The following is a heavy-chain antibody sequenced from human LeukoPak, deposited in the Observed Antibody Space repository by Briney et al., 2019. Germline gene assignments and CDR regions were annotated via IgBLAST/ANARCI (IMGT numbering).Heavy chain of an antibody. CDR1: GFTFDDYT. J-gene: IGHJ6*03. CDR3: ATRVGSSSSSAYSYYMDV. D-gene: IGHD6-6*01. CDR2: SSWDGGST. Sequence: PGGSLRLSCAASGFTFDDYTMHWIRQAPGKGLEWVSLSSWDGGSTYYADSVKGRFTISRDNSKNSLYLQMNSLRTEDTALYYCATRVGSSSSSAYSYYMDVWGKGTTVTVSS. V-gene: IGHV3-43*01.